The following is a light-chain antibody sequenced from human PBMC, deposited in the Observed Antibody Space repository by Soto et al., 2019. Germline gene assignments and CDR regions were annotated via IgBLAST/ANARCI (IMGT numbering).Light chain of an antibody. V-gene: IGLV1-40*01. J-gene: IGLJ1*01. CDR1: RSKSASYS. CDR3: QSYDNSLTDYYV. CDR2: DNT. Sequence: QSVLTQPPSVSGTPGQRVTVSCMWIRSKSASYSVPWYQQLPGGAPKLLIFDNTNRPSGVPDRFSGSKSGTSASLAITGLQAEDEADYYCQSYDNSLTDYYVFGTGTKVTV.